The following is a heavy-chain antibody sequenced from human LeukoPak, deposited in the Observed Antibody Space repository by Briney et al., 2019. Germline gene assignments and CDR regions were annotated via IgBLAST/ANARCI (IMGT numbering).Heavy chain of an antibody. J-gene: IGHJ3*02. CDR2: ISSSSSYI. D-gene: IGHD3-3*01. CDR3: APLGVLISGYRAFDI. Sequence: GGSLRLSCAASGFTFSSYSMNWVRQAPGKGLEWVSSISSSSSYIYYADSVKGRFTISRDNAKTSLYLQMNSPRAEDTAVYYCAPLGVLISGYRAFDIWGQGTMVAVSS. V-gene: IGHV3-21*01. CDR1: GFTFSSYS.